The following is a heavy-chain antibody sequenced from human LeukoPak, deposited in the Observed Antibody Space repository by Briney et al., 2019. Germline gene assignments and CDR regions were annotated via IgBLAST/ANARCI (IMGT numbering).Heavy chain of an antibody. CDR1: GFTFSHAW. V-gene: IGHV3-15*01. Sequence: GGSLRLSCAASGFTFSHAWMSWVRQAPGKGLEWVGRIKSKADGGTTDYAAPVKGKFTISRDDSKETVYLQMNSLEAEDTAVYYCTTPTTKKAGDYWGQGTLVTVS. J-gene: IGHJ4*02. D-gene: IGHD1-26*01. CDR2: IKSKADGGTT. CDR3: TTPTTKKAGDY.